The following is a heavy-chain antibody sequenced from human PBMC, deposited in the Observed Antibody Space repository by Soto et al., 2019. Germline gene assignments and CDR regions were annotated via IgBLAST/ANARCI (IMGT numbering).Heavy chain of an antibody. V-gene: IGHV1-18*01. Sequence: QVQLVQSGAEVKNPGASVKVSCKASGYSFTRYGIGWARQAPGQGLEWMGWINAYNGNTNYAQNLQGRLTLTTDTXXTTAYMELSSPRSNDTAIYYCAMVDVYVTPSPQDVWGQGTTVTVSS. J-gene: IGHJ6*02. CDR1: GYSFTRYG. D-gene: IGHD3-16*01. CDR3: AMVDVYVTPSPQDV. CDR2: INAYNGNT.